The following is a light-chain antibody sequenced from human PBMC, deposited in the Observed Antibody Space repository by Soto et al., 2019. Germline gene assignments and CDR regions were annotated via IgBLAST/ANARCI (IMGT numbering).Light chain of an antibody. Sequence: VIWMTQSPSLLSASTGDRVTITCRMSQDVISYLAWYQQKPGKAPELLIYAASTLQSGVPSRFTGSGSGTDFTLTICSLQSEDFAPYYCKQYYRFPFTFGQGTKLEIK. J-gene: IGKJ2*01. CDR3: KQYYRFPFT. CDR1: QDVISY. V-gene: IGKV1D-8*01. CDR2: AAS.